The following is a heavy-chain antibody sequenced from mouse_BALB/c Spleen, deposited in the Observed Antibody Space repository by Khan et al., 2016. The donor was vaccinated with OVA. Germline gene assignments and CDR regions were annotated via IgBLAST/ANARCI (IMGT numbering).Heavy chain of an antibody. D-gene: IGHD4-1*01. Sequence: VQLQQSGTVLARPGASVKMSCKASGYTFTSYWIHWIKQRPGQGLEWIGDIYPGNTDTNYNQKFKGKAKLTAVTSTSTAYMELSCLTTEDSAVYDCTRRNWDFAWFAYWGQGTLVTVSA. CDR1: GYTFTSYW. J-gene: IGHJ3*01. CDR2: IYPGNTDT. CDR3: TRRNWDFAWFAY. V-gene: IGHV1-5*01.